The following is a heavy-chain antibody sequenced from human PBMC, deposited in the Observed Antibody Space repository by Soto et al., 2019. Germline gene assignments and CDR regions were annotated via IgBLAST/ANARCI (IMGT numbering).Heavy chain of an antibody. V-gene: IGHV3-21*01. Sequence: EVQLVESGGGLVKPGGYLRLSCAASGFTFSSYSMNWVRQAPGKGLEWVSSISSSSSYIYYADSVKGRFTIARNNAKNSLSLQINSLGAEDTAVYYCARDHPGAYYDFWSGYYTGWFDPWGQGTLVTVSS. CDR1: GFTFSSYS. D-gene: IGHD3-3*01. CDR3: ARDHPGAYYDFWSGYYTGWFDP. CDR2: ISSSSSYI. J-gene: IGHJ5*02.